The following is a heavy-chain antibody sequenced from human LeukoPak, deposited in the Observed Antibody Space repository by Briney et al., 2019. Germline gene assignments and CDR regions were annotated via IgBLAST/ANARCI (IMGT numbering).Heavy chain of an antibody. J-gene: IGHJ4*02. V-gene: IGHV3-48*03. CDR3: ATYRQVLLPFES. CDR2: ISTSGSVI. D-gene: IGHD2-8*02. Sequence: GGSLRLSCAVSGFSFSSYEMNWVRQAPGKGLEWVSYISTSGSVIFYADSVRGRFTISRDNSKSTLSLQMNSLRAEDTAIYYCATYRQVLLPFESWGQGTLVTVSS. CDR1: GFSFSSYE.